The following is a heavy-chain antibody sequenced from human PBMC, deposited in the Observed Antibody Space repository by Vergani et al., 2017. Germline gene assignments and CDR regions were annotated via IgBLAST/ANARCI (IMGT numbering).Heavy chain of an antibody. CDR3: ARHIASHRQQLVPSYYYYGMDV. D-gene: IGHD6-13*01. CDR2: INHSGST. J-gene: IGHJ6*02. V-gene: IGHV4-34*01. Sequence: QVQLQQWGAGLLKPSETLSLTCAVYGGSFSGYYWSWIRQPPGKGLEWIGEINHSGSTNYNPSLKSRVTISADKSISTAYLQWSSLKASDTAMYYCARHIASHRQQLVPSYYYYGMDVWGQGTTVTVSS. CDR1: GGSFSGYY.